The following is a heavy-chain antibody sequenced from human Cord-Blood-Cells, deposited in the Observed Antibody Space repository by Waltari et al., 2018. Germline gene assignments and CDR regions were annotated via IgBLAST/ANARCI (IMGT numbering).Heavy chain of an antibody. J-gene: IGHJ6*03. CDR2: IYHSGST. CDR3: ARGSGDSSGYYYYYYYMDV. V-gene: IGHV4-38-2*01. D-gene: IGHD3-22*01. Sequence: QVQLQESGPGLVKPSETLSLTCAVSGYSISSGYSWGWIRPPPGKGLEWIGSIYHSGSTYYNPSLKSRVTISVDTSKNQFSLKLSSVTAADTAVYYCARGSGDSSGYYYYYYYMDVWGKGTTVTVSS. CDR1: GYSISSGYS.